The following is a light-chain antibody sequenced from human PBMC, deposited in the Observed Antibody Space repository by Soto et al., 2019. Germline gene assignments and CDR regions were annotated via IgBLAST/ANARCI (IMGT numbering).Light chain of an antibody. CDR3: QKYYSAPWT. CDR2: GAS. V-gene: IGKV1-27*01. Sequence: DSQMTQSPSSLYASAGDRVTITCRASQAINIYLAWYQQKPGKVPKLLIYGASTLRSGVPSRFSGSGSGTEFTLTISSLQPEDVATYYRQKYYSAPWTFGQGTRVEIK. CDR1: QAINIY. J-gene: IGKJ1*01.